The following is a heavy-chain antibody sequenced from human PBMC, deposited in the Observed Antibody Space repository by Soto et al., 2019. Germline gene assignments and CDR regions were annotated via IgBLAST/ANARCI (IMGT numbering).Heavy chain of an antibody. V-gene: IGHV3-7*01. CDR2: IRQDGSEK. J-gene: IGHJ4*02. D-gene: IGHD2-2*01. CDR3: ARDMAEMADIVLVPPAPGKY. CDR1: GFTFSSNW. Sequence: GGSLRLSCVGSGFTFSSNWMTWVRQAPGKGLEWVGNIRQDGSEKNYVDSVKGRFTISRDNSKNTLYLQMNSLRAEDTAVYYCARDMAEMADIVLVPPAPGKYWGQGTLVTVSS.